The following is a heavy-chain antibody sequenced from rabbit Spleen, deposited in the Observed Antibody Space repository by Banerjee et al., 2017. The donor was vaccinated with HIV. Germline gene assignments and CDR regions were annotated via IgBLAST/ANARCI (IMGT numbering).Heavy chain of an antibody. V-gene: IGHV1S40*01. CDR1: GVSFSLSSY. Sequence: QSLEESGGDLVKPGASLTLTCTASGVSFSLSSYMCWVRQAPGKGLEWISCIAGSSSGFTYSATWAKGRFTCSKASSTTVTLQMSSLTASDTATYFCARDLDGVIGWNFGWWGQGTLVTV. D-gene: IGHD1-1*01. CDR3: ARDLDGVIGWNFGW. CDR2: IAGSSSGFT. J-gene: IGHJ4*01.